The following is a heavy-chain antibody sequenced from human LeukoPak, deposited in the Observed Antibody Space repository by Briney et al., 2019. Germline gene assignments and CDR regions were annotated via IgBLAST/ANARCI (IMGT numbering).Heavy chain of an antibody. V-gene: IGHV3-53*01. Sequence: GGSLRLSCAASGFIVRNNYMSWVRQAPGKGLDWVSVIYSGGSTYYADSVEGRFTISRDNSKNTVYLQMNSLRAEDTAVYYCARYYYDSSGYPYYFDYWGQGTLVTVSS. CDR3: ARYYYDSSGYPYYFDY. D-gene: IGHD3-22*01. J-gene: IGHJ4*02. CDR1: GFIVRNNY. CDR2: IYSGGST.